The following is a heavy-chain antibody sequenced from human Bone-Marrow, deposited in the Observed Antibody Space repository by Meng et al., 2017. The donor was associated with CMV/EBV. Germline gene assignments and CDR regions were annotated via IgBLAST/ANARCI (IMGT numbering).Heavy chain of an antibody. J-gene: IGHJ5*02. D-gene: IGHD2-2*01. CDR2: INSNSDDT. Sequence: ASVKVSCKASGFTFTSSAVQWVRQARGQRLEWMGRINSNSDDTNYAQKFQGRVTMTRDTSISTAYMELSRLTSDDTAVYYCARAGVVLPAGKSWFDRWVQGTLVTVSS. CDR1: GFTFTSSA. CDR3: ARAGVVLPAGKSWFDR. V-gene: IGHV1-2*02.